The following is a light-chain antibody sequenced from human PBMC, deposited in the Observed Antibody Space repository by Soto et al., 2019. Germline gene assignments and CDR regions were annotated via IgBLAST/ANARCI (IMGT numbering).Light chain of an antibody. CDR1: QGIASH. V-gene: IGKV1-9*01. J-gene: IGKJ2*01. CDR3: QQVNSLPHI. Sequence: DIQLTQSPSFLSASLGDRVIFTCRASQGIASHLAWYQQRPGKAPKLLVYAASSLQSGVPSRFSGSGFGTEFTLTISSLQPEDFATYYCQQVNSLPHIFGQGTKLEIK. CDR2: AAS.